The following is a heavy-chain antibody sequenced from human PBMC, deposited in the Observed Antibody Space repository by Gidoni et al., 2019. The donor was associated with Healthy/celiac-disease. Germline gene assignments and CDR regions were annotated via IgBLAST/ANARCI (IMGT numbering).Heavy chain of an antibody. V-gene: IGHV1-69*01. J-gene: IGHJ4*02. CDR1: GVTFSSYA. Sequence: QVQLLQSGPEVKKPGSSVKFSCKASGVTFSSYAISWVRQAPGQVLEWMGGIIPIFGTANYAQKFQGRVTITADESTSTAYMELSSLRSEDTAVYYCAREVIKDTDMAGRYYFDYWGQGTLVTVSS. CDR3: AREVIKDTDMAGRYYFDY. D-gene: IGHD5-18*01. CDR2: IIPIFGTA.